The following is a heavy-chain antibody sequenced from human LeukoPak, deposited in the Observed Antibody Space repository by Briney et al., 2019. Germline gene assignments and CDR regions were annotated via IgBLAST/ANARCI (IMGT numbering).Heavy chain of an antibody. CDR1: GFSFNSYW. J-gene: IGHJ1*01. D-gene: IGHD6-19*01. V-gene: IGHV3-23*01. CDR2: ISGGGDST. Sequence: GGSLRLSCAASGFSFNSYWMSWVRQAPGKGLEWVSAISGGGDSTNYADSVKGRFTISRDNSKNTMSLQMRSLRAEDTAIYYCAKEYSSGWYEWGQGTLVTVSS. CDR3: AKEYSSGWYE.